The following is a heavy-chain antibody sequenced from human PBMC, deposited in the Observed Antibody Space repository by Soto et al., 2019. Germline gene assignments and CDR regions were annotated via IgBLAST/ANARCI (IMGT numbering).Heavy chain of an antibody. CDR1: GYTFTSYA. D-gene: IGHD1-1*01. CDR2: INAGNGNT. J-gene: IGHJ3*02. V-gene: IGHV1-3*01. CDR3: ASVGTWARRAFDI. Sequence: SVKVSCKASGYTFTSYAMHWVRQAPGQRLEWMGWINAGNGNTKYSQKFQGRVTITRDTSASTAYMELSSLRSEDTAVYYCASVGTWARRAFDIWGQGTMVTVSS.